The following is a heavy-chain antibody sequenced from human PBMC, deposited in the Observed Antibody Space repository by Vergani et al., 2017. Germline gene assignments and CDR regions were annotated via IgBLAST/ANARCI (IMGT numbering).Heavy chain of an antibody. Sequence: EVQLLESGGGLVQPGGSLRLSCAASGFTFSSYAMSWVRQAPGKGLEWVSAISGSGGSTYYADSVKGRFTISRDKSKNTLYLQMNSLRAEDTAVYYCAKEAYDFWSGGYWYFDLWGRGTLVTVSS. CDR3: AKEAYDFWSGGYWYFDL. D-gene: IGHD3-3*01. CDR1: GFTFSSYA. J-gene: IGHJ2*01. CDR2: ISGSGGST. V-gene: IGHV3-23*01.